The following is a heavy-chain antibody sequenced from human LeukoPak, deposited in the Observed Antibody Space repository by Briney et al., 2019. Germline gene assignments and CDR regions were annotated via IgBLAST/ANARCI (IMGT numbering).Heavy chain of an antibody. J-gene: IGHJ4*02. CDR1: GFTFSFHG. CDR3: AKDQWLVLDY. Sequence: GGSLRLSCAASGFTFSFHGMHWVRQAPGKGLEWVAFIRYDGSDKYYTDSVKGRFTTSRDNSKNMLYLQMNSLRGDDTAVYYCAKDQWLVLDYWGQGSLVTVSS. V-gene: IGHV3-30*02. CDR2: IRYDGSDK. D-gene: IGHD6-19*01.